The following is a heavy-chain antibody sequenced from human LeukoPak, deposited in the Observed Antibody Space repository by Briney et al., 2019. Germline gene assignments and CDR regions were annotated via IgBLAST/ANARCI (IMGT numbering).Heavy chain of an antibody. CDR2: ISYDGSNK. Sequence: PGGSLRLSCAASGFTFSSYAMHWVRQAPGKGLEWVAVISYDGSNKYYADSVKGRFTISRDNSKNTLYLQMNSLRAEDTAVYYCARVREYYFDYWGQGTLVTVSS. CDR1: GFTFSSYA. D-gene: IGHD3-10*01. J-gene: IGHJ4*02. V-gene: IGHV3-30-3*01. CDR3: ARVREYYFDY.